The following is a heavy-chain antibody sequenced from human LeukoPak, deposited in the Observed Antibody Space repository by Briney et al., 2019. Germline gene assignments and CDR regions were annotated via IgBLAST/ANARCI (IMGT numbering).Heavy chain of an antibody. D-gene: IGHD6-13*01. V-gene: IGHV4-59*01. CDR2: IYYSGTT. Sequence: PSETLSLTCTVSGGSISSYYWSWIRQPPGKGLEWIGYIYYSGTTNYNPSLKSRVTISVDTSKNQFSLKLSSVTAADTAVYYCARGVYIAATQYGYWGQGTLVTVSS. CDR1: GGSISSYY. J-gene: IGHJ4*02. CDR3: ARGVYIAATQYGY.